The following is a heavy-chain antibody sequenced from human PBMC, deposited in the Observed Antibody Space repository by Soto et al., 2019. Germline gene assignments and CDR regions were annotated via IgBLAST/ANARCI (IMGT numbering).Heavy chain of an antibody. V-gene: IGHV3-9*01. D-gene: IGHD5-18*01. CDR3: AKDDSYGYQGSFDY. CDR2: ISWNSGSI. CDR1: GFTFDDYA. Sequence: GGSLSLSCAASGFTFDDYAMHWVRQAPGKGLEWVSGISWNSGSIGYADSVKGRFTISRDNAKNSLYLQMNSLRAEDTALYYCAKDDSYGYQGSFDYWGQGTLVTVSS. J-gene: IGHJ4*02.